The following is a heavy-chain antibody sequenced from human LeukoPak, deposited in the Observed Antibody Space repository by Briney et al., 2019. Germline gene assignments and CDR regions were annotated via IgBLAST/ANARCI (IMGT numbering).Heavy chain of an antibody. CDR3: ASFGTVTTGY. V-gene: IGHV3-30*03. D-gene: IGHD4-17*01. CDR1: GFTFSSYG. J-gene: IGHJ4*02. Sequence: GGSLRLSCAASGFTFSSYGMHWVRQAPDKGLEWVAVISYDGSNKYYADSVKGRFTISRDNSKNTLYLQMNSLRAEDTAVYYCASFGTVTTGYWGQGTLVTVSS. CDR2: ISYDGSNK.